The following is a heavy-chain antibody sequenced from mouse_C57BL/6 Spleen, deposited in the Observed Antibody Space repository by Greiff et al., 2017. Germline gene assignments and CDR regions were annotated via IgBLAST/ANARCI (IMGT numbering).Heavy chain of an antibody. CDR3: ARQLRLRYWYF. CDR2: IWSGGST. D-gene: IGHD3-2*02. Sequence: VQLMQSGPGLVQPSRCLSITCTASGFSLTSYGVPWVRQSPGKGLEWLEVIWSGGSTDYYAAFISRLIISKDNSESQVFFKMNSLQADDTAIYYCARQLRLRYWYFWGRGTGITVTA. V-gene: IGHV2-2*01. CDR1: GFSLTSYG. J-gene: IGHJ1*03.